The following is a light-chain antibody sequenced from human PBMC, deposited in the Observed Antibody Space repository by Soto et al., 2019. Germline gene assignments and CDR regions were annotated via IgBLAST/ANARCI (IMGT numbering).Light chain of an antibody. CDR2: LNSDGSH. J-gene: IGLJ2*01. CDR1: SGHSNYA. Sequence: QLVLTQSPSASDSLGASVKLTCTLSSGHSNYAIAWHQQQSEKGPRYLMKLNSDGSHSKGDGIPDRFSGSSSGAERYLTISCLQSEDEADYYCQTWGSGIVVFGGGTKVTVL. V-gene: IGLV4-69*01. CDR3: QTWGSGIVV.